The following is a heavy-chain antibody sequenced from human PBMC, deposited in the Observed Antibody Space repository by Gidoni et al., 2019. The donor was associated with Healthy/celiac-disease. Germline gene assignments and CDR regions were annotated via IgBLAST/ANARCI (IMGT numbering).Heavy chain of an antibody. J-gene: IGHJ5*02. CDR3: ARRRSVTGWFDP. V-gene: IGHV4-39*01. CDR1: GGSLSSSSYY. CDR2: IYYSGST. D-gene: IGHD4-17*01. Sequence: QLQLQESGPGLVKPSETLSLTCTVSGGSLSSSSYYWGWIRQPPGKGLEWIGSIYYSGSTYYNPSLKSRVTISVDTSKNQFSLKLSSVTAADTAVYYCARRRSVTGWFDPWGQGTLVTVSS.